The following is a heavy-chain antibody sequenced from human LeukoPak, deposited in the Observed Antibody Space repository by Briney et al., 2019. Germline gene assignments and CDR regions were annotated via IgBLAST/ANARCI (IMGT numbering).Heavy chain of an antibody. CDR1: GESFSDYY. Sequence: SETLSLTCAVSGESFSDYYWTWIRQSPLKGLEWIGEINRSGRTYYNPSLKSRVTISVDTSKNQFSLMLTSMTAADAAVYYCARAQVLWFGKLSVPQSFDHWGQGTLVTVSS. CDR3: ARAQVLWFGKLSVPQSFDH. V-gene: IGHV4-34*01. CDR2: INRSGRT. D-gene: IGHD3-10*01. J-gene: IGHJ4*02.